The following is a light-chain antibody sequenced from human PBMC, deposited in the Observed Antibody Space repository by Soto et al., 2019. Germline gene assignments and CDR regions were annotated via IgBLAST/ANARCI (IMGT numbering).Light chain of an antibody. J-gene: IGLJ3*02. V-gene: IGLV2-23*02. CDR3: CSYAGSTTWV. CDR1: SSDVGSYDL. Sequence: QSALTQPASVSGSPGQSITISCTGTSSDVGSYDLVSWFQQHPGKAPKVLIYEVNKRPSGFSDRFSGSKSGNTASLTISGLQAEDEADYYCCSYAGSTTWVFGGGTKLTVL. CDR2: EVN.